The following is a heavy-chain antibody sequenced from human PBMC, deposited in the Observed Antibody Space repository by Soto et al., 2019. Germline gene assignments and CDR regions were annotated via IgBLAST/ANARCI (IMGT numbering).Heavy chain of an antibody. CDR1: GYTFTAYY. CDR3: ARGSRSSFDH. V-gene: IGHV1-2*04. CDR2: INPNTGGT. Sequence: QVQVVQSGAEVKKPGASVTVSCKASGYTFTAYYVHWVRQAPGQGLEWMGWINPNTGGTKFVPKFQGWVTMSTDTSISTAYMEVSRLRADDTAVDYCARGSRSSFDHWGQGTLITVSS. D-gene: IGHD6-25*01. J-gene: IGHJ4*02.